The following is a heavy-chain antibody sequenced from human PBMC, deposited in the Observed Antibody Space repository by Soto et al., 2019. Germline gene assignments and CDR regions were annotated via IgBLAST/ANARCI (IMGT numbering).Heavy chain of an antibody. D-gene: IGHD2-15*01. J-gene: IGHJ3*02. CDR2: IYPGDSGT. CDR3: ATRYCSGGSCYSSLIDAFDI. Sequence: PGESLKISCKGSGYSFTSYWIGWVRQMPGKGLEWMGIIYPGDSGTRYSPSFQGQVTISADKSISTAYLQWSSLKASDTAMYYCATRYCSGGSCYSSLIDAFDIWGQGTMVTVSS. V-gene: IGHV5-51*01. CDR1: GYSFTSYW.